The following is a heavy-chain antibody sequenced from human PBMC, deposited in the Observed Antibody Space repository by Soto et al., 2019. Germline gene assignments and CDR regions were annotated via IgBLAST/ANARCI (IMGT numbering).Heavy chain of an antibody. CDR3: AKGSYDILTGYYIAPYYYYGMDV. V-gene: IGHV3-23*01. Sequence: EVQLLESGGGLVQPEGSLRLSCAASGFTFSSYAMSWVRQAPGKGLEWVSAISGSGGSTYYADSVKGRFTISRDNSKNTLYLQMNSLRAEDTAVYYCAKGSYDILTGYYIAPYYYYGMDVWGQGTTVTVSS. CDR1: GFTFSSYA. J-gene: IGHJ6*02. D-gene: IGHD3-9*01. CDR2: ISGSGGST.